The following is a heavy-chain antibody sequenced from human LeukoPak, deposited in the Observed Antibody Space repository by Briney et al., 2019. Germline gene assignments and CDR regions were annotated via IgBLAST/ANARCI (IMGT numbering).Heavy chain of an antibody. CDR1: GGSISSGGYY. CDR3: ARGRWYFPL. V-gene: IGHV4-61*08. J-gene: IGHJ2*01. CDR2: IYSSGST. Sequence: SETLSLTCTVSGGSISSGGYYWNWIRQPPGKGLEWIGYIYSSGSTTYNPSLKSRVTISVDTSKNQFSLILTSVTAADTAVYFCARGRWYFPLWGHGTLVTVSS.